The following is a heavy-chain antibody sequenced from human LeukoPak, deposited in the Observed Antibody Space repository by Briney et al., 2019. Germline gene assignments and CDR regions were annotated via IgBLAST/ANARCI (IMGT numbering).Heavy chain of an antibody. Sequence: GGSLRLSCAASGFTFSSYWMSWVRQAPGKGLEWVANIKQDGSEKYYVDSVKGRFTISRDNAKNSLYLQMNSLRAEDTAVYYCARGRKKTYYDYVWGSYRGYNWFDPWGQGTLVTVSS. J-gene: IGHJ5*02. D-gene: IGHD3-16*02. CDR1: GFTFSSYW. CDR2: IKQDGSEK. V-gene: IGHV3-7*01. CDR3: ARGRKKTYYDYVWGSYRGYNWFDP.